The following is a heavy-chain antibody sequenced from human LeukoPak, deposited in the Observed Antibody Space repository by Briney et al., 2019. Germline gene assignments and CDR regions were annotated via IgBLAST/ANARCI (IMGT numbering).Heavy chain of an antibody. CDR1: GGSFSGYS. CDR2: INPGGST. V-gene: IGHV4-34*01. Sequence: SETLSLTCAVYGGSFSGYSWSWLRQPPGKGLEWIGEINPGGSTNYNPSLKSRVTISVDTSKNQFSLKLSSVTAADTAVYYCARGKTRTSIAPLRSRLEYYFDYWGQGTLVTVSS. D-gene: IGHD6-6*01. CDR3: ARGKTRTSIAPLRSRLEYYFDY. J-gene: IGHJ4*02.